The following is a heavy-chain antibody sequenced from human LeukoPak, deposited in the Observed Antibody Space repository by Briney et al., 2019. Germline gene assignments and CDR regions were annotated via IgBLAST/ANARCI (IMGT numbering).Heavy chain of an antibody. CDR1: GFTFSSYA. CDR2: ISGSGGST. Sequence: GGSLRLSCAASGFTFSSYAMSWVRQAPGKGLEWVSTISGSGGSTYYADSVKGRFTISRDNSKNTLYLQMNSLRAEDTAVYYCAKDPTRQVTTEEDRIDYWAREPWSPSPQ. D-gene: IGHD4-17*01. V-gene: IGHV3-23*01. CDR3: AKDPTRQVTTEEDRIDY. J-gene: IGHJ4*02.